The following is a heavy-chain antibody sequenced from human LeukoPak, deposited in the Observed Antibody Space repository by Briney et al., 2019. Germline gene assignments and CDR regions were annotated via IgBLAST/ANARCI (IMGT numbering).Heavy chain of an antibody. CDR2: IYTSGST. D-gene: IGHD3-10*01. V-gene: IGHV4-4*07. CDR3: AIDYYGSGSYDY. J-gene: IGHJ4*02. Sequence: PSETLSLTCTVSGGSISSYYWSWIRQPAGKVLEWIGRIYTSGSTNYNPSLKSRVTMSADTSKNQFSLKLSSVTAADTAVYYCAIDYYGSGSYDYWGQGTLVTVSS. CDR1: GGSISSYY.